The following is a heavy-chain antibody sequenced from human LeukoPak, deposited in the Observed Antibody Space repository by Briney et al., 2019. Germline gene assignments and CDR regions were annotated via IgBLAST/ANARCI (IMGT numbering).Heavy chain of an antibody. CDR1: GFTFSSYS. J-gene: IGHJ4*02. Sequence: PGGSLRLSCAASGFTFSSYSMNWVRQAPGKGLEWVSSISSSSSYIYYADSVKGRFTISRDNAKNSLYLQMNSLRAEDTAVYYCAKELAVAVPLSSRIKPGSRYYFDCWGQGTLVTVSS. CDR2: ISSSSSYI. CDR3: AKELAVAVPLSSRIKPGSRYYFDC. D-gene: IGHD6-19*01. V-gene: IGHV3-21*01.